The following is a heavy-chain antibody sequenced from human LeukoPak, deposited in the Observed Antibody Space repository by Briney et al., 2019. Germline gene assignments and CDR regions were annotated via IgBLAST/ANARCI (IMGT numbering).Heavy chain of an antibody. J-gene: IGHJ5*02. CDR2: MNPNSGNT. Sequence: ASVKVSCKASGYTFTSYDINWVRQATGQGLEWMGWMNPNSGNTGYAQKFQGGVTMTRNTSISTAYMELSSLRSEDTAVYYCARGLCSSTSCYLEWFDPWGQGTLVTVSS. V-gene: IGHV1-8*01. D-gene: IGHD2-2*01. CDR3: ARGLCSSTSCYLEWFDP. CDR1: GYTFTSYD.